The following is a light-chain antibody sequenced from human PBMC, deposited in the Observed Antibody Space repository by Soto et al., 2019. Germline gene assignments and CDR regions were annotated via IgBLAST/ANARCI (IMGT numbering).Light chain of an antibody. J-gene: IGKJ1*01. CDR2: DSS. V-gene: IGKV1-5*01. Sequence: RSTLSSSVGARGTITCRASPSVSKWLDWYQHKQAKAHKLLIYDSSNLESGVPSRFSCSRSGTEFALTIKTLQPDEIATSTYEQYDRYSWTGGHGTKV. CDR1: PSVSKW. CDR3: EQYDRYSWT.